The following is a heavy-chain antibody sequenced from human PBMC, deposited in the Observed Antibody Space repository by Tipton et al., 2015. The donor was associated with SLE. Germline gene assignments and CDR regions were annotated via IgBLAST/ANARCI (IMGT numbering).Heavy chain of an antibody. D-gene: IGHD1-26*01. CDR1: GGTFNTYA. V-gene: IGHV1-69*13. J-gene: IGHJ5*02. CDR2: IIPPLVT. CDR3: ARASHGALSAPGNLDL. Sequence: QSGPEVKKPGASVKVSCKASGGTFNTYAISWVRQAPGQGLEWMGGIIPPLVTRYAQKFKGRVTITADESTTTVYMEVSSLRSEDTAVYYCARASHGALSAPGNLDLWGLGTLVTVSS.